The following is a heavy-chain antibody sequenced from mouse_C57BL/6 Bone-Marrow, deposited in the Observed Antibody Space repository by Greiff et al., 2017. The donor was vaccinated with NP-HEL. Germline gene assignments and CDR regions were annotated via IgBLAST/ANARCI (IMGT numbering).Heavy chain of an antibody. CDR2: INPGSGGT. CDR1: GYAFTNYL. CDR3: AREEYYYGSSYRFAY. Sequence: VQLQQSGAELVRPGTSVKVSCKASGYAFTNYLIEWVKQRPGQGLEWIGVINPGSGGTNYNEKFKGKATLTADKYSSTAYMQLSSLTSEDSAVYFCAREEYYYGSSYRFAYWGQGTLVTVSA. J-gene: IGHJ3*01. D-gene: IGHD1-1*01. V-gene: IGHV1-54*01.